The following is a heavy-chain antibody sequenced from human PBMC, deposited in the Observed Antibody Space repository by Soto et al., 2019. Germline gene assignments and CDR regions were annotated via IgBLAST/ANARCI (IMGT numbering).Heavy chain of an antibody. D-gene: IGHD3-3*01. CDR3: AKLPRGYYDFWSGYLPYYYGMDV. CDR2: ISGSGGST. CDR1: GFTFSSYA. J-gene: IGHJ6*02. V-gene: IGHV3-23*01. Sequence: PVGSLRLSCAASGFTFSSYAMSWVRQAPGKGLEWVSAISGSGGSTYYADSVKGRFTTSRDNSKNTLYLQMNSLRAEDTAVYYCAKLPRGYYDFWSGYLPYYYGMDVWGQGTTVTVSS.